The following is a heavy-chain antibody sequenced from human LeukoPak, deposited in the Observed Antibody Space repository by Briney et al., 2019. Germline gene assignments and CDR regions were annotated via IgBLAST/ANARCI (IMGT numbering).Heavy chain of an antibody. D-gene: IGHD3-10*01. Sequence: PGGSLRLSCAASGFTFSYYALHWVRQAPGKGPEWVALISYDGSDKYYADSVKGRFTISRDNAKNSPYLQMNSLRAEDTAVYYCARGYGSGSLYYYYMDVWGKGTTVTISS. J-gene: IGHJ6*03. CDR2: ISYDGSDK. CDR1: GFTFSYYA. CDR3: ARGYGSGSLYYYYMDV. V-gene: IGHV3-30*04.